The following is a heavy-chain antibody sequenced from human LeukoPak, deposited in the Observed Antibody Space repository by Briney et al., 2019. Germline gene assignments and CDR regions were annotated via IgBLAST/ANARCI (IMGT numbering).Heavy chain of an antibody. CDR2: INHSGST. J-gene: IGHJ5*02. CDR1: GGSFSGYY. CDR3: ARVRQKSYYYYDSSGYWFDP. V-gene: IGHV4-34*01. Sequence: SETLSLTCAVYGGSFSGYYWSWIRQPPGKGLEWIGEINHSGSTNYNPSLKSRVTISVGTSKNQFSLKLSSVTAADTAVYYCARVRQKSYYYYDSSGYWFDPWGQGTLVTVSS. D-gene: IGHD3-22*01.